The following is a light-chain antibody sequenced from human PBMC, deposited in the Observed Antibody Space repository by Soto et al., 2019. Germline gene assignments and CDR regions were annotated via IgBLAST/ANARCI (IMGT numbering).Light chain of an antibody. CDR3: SSYTSSSTGYV. CDR2: EVS. J-gene: IGLJ1*01. Sequence: ALTQPASVSGSPGQSITISCTGTSSDVGGYNYVSWYQQHPGKAPKLMIYEVSNRPSGVSNRFSGSKSGNTASLTISGLQAEDEADYYCSSYTSSSTGYVFGTGTKLTVL. CDR1: SSDVGGYNY. V-gene: IGLV2-14*01.